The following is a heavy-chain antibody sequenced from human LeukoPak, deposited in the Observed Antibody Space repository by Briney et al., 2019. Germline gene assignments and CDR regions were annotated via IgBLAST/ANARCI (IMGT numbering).Heavy chain of an antibody. J-gene: IGHJ6*02. D-gene: IGHD6-19*01. CDR2: ISYDGSNK. CDR1: GFTFSSYA. CDR3: ARGTPSSSGWLYYGMDV. Sequence: GGSLRLSCAASGFTFSSYAMHWVRQAPGKGLEWVAVISYDGSNKHYADSVKGRFTISRDNSKNTLYLQMNSLRAEDTAVYYCARGTPSSSGWLYYGMDVWGQGTTVTVSS. V-gene: IGHV3-30-3*01.